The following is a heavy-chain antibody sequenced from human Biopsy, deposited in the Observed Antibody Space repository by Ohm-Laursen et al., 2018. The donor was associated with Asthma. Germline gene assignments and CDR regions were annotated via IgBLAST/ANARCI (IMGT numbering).Heavy chain of an antibody. V-gene: IGHV1-69*13. Sequence: SVKVSCKPPGGTFSNFAISWVRQAPGQGLEWLGGIMTVFGTTIYAQKFQGRVTITADESTSTAYMEVTSLRSEDTAIYYCARCQVGYSSGWSLLLKKIYYSGMDVWGQGTAVTVSS. CDR2: IMTVFGTT. CDR1: GGTFSNFA. D-gene: IGHD6-19*01. J-gene: IGHJ6*02. CDR3: ARCQVGYSSGWSLLLKKIYYSGMDV.